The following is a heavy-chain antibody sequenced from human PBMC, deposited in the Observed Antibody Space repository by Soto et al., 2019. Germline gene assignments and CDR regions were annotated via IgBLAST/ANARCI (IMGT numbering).Heavy chain of an antibody. Sequence: QVQLVQSGAEVKKPGASVKVSCNPSGYAFTSYTMHWVRQAPGQGLEWMGWINADNGDTNYSQKFQGRVTITRDTSASIAYMELSSLSSEDTAVYYCARDTGSGLRVEPGIFEYWGQGTLVSVSS. CDR1: GYAFTSYT. CDR2: INADNGDT. CDR3: ARDTGSGLRVEPGIFEY. V-gene: IGHV1-3*01. J-gene: IGHJ4*02. D-gene: IGHD1-26*01.